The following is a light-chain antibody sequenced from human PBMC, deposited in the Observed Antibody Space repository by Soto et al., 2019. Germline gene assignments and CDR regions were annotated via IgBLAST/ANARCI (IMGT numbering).Light chain of an antibody. Sequence: EIVLTQSPATLSLSPGERATLSCRASQSVSSYLAWYQQKPGQAPRLLIYDASNRATVIPARFSGSGSGTDFTLTISSLEPEDFAVYYCQQRSNWWTVGQGTKVEIK. CDR1: QSVSSY. J-gene: IGKJ1*01. CDR3: QQRSNWWT. V-gene: IGKV3-11*01. CDR2: DAS.